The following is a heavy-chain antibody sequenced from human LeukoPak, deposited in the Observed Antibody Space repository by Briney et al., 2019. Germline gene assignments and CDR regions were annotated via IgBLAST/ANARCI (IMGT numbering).Heavy chain of an antibody. Sequence: PSETLSLTCNVSGGSISSGNYYWGWIRQPPGKGLEWIGDIYYSGSTYYNPSLTSRVTISVDTSKNQFSLQLSSVTAADTAVYYCARHGKGLLWFGELFPLFDYWGQGTLVTVSS. J-gene: IGHJ4*02. D-gene: IGHD3-10*01. CDR1: GGSISSGNYY. V-gene: IGHV4-39*01. CDR2: IYYSGST. CDR3: ARHGKGLLWFGELFPLFDY.